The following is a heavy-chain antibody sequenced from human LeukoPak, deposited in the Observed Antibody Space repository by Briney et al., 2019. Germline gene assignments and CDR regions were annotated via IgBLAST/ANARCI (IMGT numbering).Heavy chain of an antibody. CDR1: GFTFSSYG. CDR2: ISYDGSNK. Sequence: PGGSLRLSCAASGFTFSSYGMHWVRQAPGKGLEWVAVISYDGSNKYYADSVKGRFTISRDNSKNTLYLQMNSLRAEDTAVYYCARDRDPSGFDYWGQGTLVTVSS. D-gene: IGHD3-10*01. CDR3: ARDRDPSGFDY. J-gene: IGHJ4*02. V-gene: IGHV3-30*19.